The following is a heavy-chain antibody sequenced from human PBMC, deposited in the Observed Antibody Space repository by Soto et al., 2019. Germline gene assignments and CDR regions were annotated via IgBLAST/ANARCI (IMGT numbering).Heavy chain of an antibody. CDR3: AKPGSYGYGGDLSGLGYFDY. D-gene: IGHD5-18*01. V-gene: IGHV3-30*18. Sequence: QVQLVESGGGVVQPGRSLRLSCAASGFTFSSYGMHWVRQAPGKGLEWVAVISYDGSNKYYADSVKGRFTISRDNSKNTLYLQMNSLSAEDTAVYYCAKPGSYGYGGDLSGLGYFDYWGQGTLVTVSS. J-gene: IGHJ4*02. CDR1: GFTFSSYG. CDR2: ISYDGSNK.